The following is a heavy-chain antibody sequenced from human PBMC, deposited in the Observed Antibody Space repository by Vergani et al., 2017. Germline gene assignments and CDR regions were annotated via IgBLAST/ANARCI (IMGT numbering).Heavy chain of an antibody. D-gene: IGHD5-24*01. J-gene: IGHJ4*02. CDR2: ISGSGGST. V-gene: IGHV3-23*01. Sequence: EVQLLESGGGLVQPGGSLRLSCAASGFTFSSYAMSWVRQAPGKGLEWVSAISGSGGSTYYADSGKGRFTISRDNSKNTLYLQMNSLRAEDTAVYYCAKAKAVEMATIQIDYWGQGTLVTVSS. CDR3: AKAKAVEMATIQIDY. CDR1: GFTFSSYA.